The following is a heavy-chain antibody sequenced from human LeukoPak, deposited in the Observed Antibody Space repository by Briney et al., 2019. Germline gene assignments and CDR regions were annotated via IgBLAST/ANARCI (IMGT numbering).Heavy chain of an antibody. CDR3: ARAGLSEGADY. V-gene: IGHV3-15*07. J-gene: IGHJ4*02. CDR1: GFTFSGAW. CDR2: IKNKRSGGTT. Sequence: GGSLRLSCAASGFTFSGAWMNWVRQAPGKGLEWVGRIKNKRSGGTTDFAADVKGRFTISRDDSKNTLYLQMNSLKTEDTAVYYCARAGLSEGADYWGQGTLVTVSS. D-gene: IGHD1-26*01.